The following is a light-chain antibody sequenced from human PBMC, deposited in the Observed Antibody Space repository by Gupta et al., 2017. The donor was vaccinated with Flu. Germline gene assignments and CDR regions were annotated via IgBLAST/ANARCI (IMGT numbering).Light chain of an antibody. CDR3: VLYMGNSISV. Sequence: QTVVTQDPSLSVSPGGTVTLTCGLSSGSVPTSYYPTWYQQTPGQPPRTLSYSTNTRSSGVPDRCAGDILGNKAAITITGAQADDESDDYCVLYMGNSISVFGGGTKLTVL. V-gene: IGLV8-61*01. J-gene: IGLJ3*02. CDR1: SGSVPTSYY. CDR2: STN.